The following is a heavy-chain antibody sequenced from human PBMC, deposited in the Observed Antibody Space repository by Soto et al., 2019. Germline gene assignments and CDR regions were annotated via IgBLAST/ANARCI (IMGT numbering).Heavy chain of an antibody. J-gene: IGHJ6*02. Sequence: QVKLVQSGAEVKKPGASVKVSCKASGYTFTSSGISWVRQAPGQGLEWMGWISAYNGNTNYAQKLQGRVTMTTDTSTSTAYMELRSLRSDDTAVYYCARVLTLNKQVRGGNYYGMDVWGQGTTVTVSS. V-gene: IGHV1-18*01. CDR2: ISAYNGNT. D-gene: IGHD3-16*01. CDR1: GYTFTSSG. CDR3: ARVLTLNKQVRGGNYYGMDV.